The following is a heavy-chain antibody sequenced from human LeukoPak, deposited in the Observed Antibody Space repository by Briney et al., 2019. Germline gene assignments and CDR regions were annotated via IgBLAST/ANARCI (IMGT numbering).Heavy chain of an antibody. J-gene: IGHJ4*02. CDR2: ISGSGGST. D-gene: IGHD5-18*01. CDR1: GFTFSSYA. Sequence: GGSLRLSCAASGFTFSSYAMSWVRQAPGKGLEWVSLISGSGGSTYYADSVKGRFTISRDNSKNTLSLQINSLRAEDTAVFYCAKVRTGSGGYTYGVGYWGQGTLVTVSS. CDR3: AKVRTGSGGYTYGVGY. V-gene: IGHV3-23*01.